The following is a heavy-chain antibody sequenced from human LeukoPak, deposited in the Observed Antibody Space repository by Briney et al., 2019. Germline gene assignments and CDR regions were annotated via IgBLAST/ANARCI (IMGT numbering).Heavy chain of an antibody. J-gene: IGHJ6*03. CDR2: INHSGST. CDR3: ARASQDYYYYMDV. Sequence: SETLSLTCAVSGYSISSGYYWGWIRQPPGKGLEWIGSINHSGSTYYNPSLKSRVTISVDTSKNQFSLKLSSVTAADTAVYYCARASQDYYYYMDVWGKGTTVTVSS. V-gene: IGHV4-38-2*01. CDR1: GYSISSGYY.